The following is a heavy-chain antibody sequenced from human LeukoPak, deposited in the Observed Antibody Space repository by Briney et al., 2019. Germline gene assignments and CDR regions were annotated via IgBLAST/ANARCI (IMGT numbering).Heavy chain of an antibody. CDR2: IYSSGNI. CDR3: ARGQWVTEGRGKFDN. CDR1: GGSISSDY. Sequence: SETLSLTCTVSGGSISSDYWSWIRQSAGKGLEWIGRIYSSGNINYNPSLKSRVTMSVDTSNNQFSLKLSSVTAADTAVYYCARGQWVTEGRGKFDNWGQGNLVTVSA. D-gene: IGHD6-19*01. J-gene: IGHJ4*02. V-gene: IGHV4-4*07.